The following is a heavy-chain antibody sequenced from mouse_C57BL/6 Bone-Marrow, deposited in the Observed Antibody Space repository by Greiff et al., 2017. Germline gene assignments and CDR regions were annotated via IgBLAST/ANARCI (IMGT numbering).Heavy chain of an antibody. V-gene: IGHV3-3*01. D-gene: IGHD2-5*01. CDR3: AGVHPACSSNFYWYFDV. CDR1: GFSINSDCY. CDR2: TFYNGIP. J-gene: IGHJ1*03. Sequence: EVQRVESGPSLVRPSQTLSLTCTVTGFSINSDCYWIWIRQFPGNKLEYIGYTFYNGIPYYNPSLESRTYITRDTSKNQFSLKLSSVATEDTATYYCAGVHPACSSNFYWYFDVWGTGTTVSVSS.